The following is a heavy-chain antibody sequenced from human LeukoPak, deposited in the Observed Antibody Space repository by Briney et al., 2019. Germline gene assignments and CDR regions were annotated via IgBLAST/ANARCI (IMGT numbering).Heavy chain of an antibody. CDR3: ARVVAGRRFDP. CDR1: GDSISSYH. D-gene: IGHD6-19*01. CDR2: IYYSGST. J-gene: IGHJ5*02. Sequence: KPPETLSLTCTVSGDSISSYHWSWIRQPPGKGLEWIGYIYYSGSTNYNPSLKSRVTISVDTSKNQFSLKVNSVTAADTAVYYCARVVAGRRFDPWGQGTLVTVSS. V-gene: IGHV4-59*01.